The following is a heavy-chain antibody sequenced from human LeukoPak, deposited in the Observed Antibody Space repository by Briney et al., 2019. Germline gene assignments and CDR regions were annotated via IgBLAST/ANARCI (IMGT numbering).Heavy chain of an antibody. D-gene: IGHD3-22*01. Sequence: GGSLRLSCAASGFTFSSYAMSWVRQAPGKGLEWVSRINSDGSSISYADSVKGRFTISRDNAKNTLYLQMNSLRAEDMAVYYCARDLSHYYDSSDATLDYWGQGTLVTVSS. J-gene: IGHJ4*02. CDR2: INSDGSSI. CDR1: GFTFSSYA. V-gene: IGHV3-74*01. CDR3: ARDLSHYYDSSDATLDY.